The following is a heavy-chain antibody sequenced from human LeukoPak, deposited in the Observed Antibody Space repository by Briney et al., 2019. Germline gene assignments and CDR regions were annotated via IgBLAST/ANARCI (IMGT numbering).Heavy chain of an antibody. CDR1: GFTFSSYA. D-gene: IGHD6-6*01. V-gene: IGHV3-23*01. J-gene: IGHJ4*02. Sequence: PGGSLRLSCAASGFTFSSYAMSWVRQAPGKGLEWVSAISGSGGSTYYADSVKGRFTISRDNSKNTLYLQMNSLRAEDTAVYYCAKIQYSSSTLFGYDYWGQGTLVTVSS. CDR2: ISGSGGST. CDR3: AKIQYSSSTLFGYDY.